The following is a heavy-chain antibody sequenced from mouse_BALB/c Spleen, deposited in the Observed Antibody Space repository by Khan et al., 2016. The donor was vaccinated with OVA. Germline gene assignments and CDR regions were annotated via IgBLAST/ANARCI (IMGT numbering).Heavy chain of an antibody. V-gene: IGHV1-4*01. J-gene: IGHJ3*01. CDR3: ARSTNMITFAY. CDR1: GYTFTSYT. D-gene: IGHD2-4*01. Sequence: QVQLQQSGAELARPGASVKMSCKASGYTFTSYTIHWVIQRPGRGLEWIGFINPASGYTIYNQRLKDRATLTADKSSSTAYMQLSGLTAEDSAVYYCARSTNMITFAYWGQGTLVAVSA. CDR2: INPASGYT.